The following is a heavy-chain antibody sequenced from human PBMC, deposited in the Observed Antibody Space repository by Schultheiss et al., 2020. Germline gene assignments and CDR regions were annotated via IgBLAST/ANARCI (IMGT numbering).Heavy chain of an antibody. Sequence: ASVKVSCKASGYTFTSYDINWVRQATGQGLEWMGWMNPNSGNTGYAQKFQGRVTITADESTSTAYMELSSLRSEDTAVYYCARVYDILTGNPYYYYYGMDVWGQGTTVTVSS. CDR2: MNPNSGNT. J-gene: IGHJ6*02. CDR3: ARVYDILTGNPYYYYYGMDV. D-gene: IGHD3-9*01. V-gene: IGHV1-8*01. CDR1: GYTFTSYD.